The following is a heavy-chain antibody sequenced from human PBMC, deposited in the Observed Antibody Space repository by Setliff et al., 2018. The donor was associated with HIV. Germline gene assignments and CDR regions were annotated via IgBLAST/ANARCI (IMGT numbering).Heavy chain of an antibody. CDR2: IGGSNK. V-gene: IGHV3-23*01. Sequence: GGSLRLSCAASGFAFDNYCMTWVRQAPGKGLEWVSAIGGSNKYYADSVKGRFTISRDNSKNTLYLQMNSLRAEDTALYYCAGGASFDKSGYYNAPLSFDYWGQGTLVTVSS. J-gene: IGHJ4*02. CDR3: AGGASFDKSGYYNAPLSFDY. CDR1: GFAFDNYC. D-gene: IGHD3-22*01.